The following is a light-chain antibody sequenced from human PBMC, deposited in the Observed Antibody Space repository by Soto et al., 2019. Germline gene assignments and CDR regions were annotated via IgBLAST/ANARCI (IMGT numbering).Light chain of an antibody. CDR2: EVV. CDR1: KNDIGVYDF. CDR3: KSYGGSNPYV. V-gene: IGLV2-8*01. J-gene: IGLJ1*01. Sequence: QSVLTQPPSASGSPGQSVTISCTGTKNDIGVYDFVSWYQHHPGKAPRLIIYEVVQRPSGVPDRFSGSKSGNTASLTVSGLPAADAADYCCKSYGGSNPYVFGSGTKLTVL.